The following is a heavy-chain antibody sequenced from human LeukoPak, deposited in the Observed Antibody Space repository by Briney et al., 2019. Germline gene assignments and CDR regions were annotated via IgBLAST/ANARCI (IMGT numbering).Heavy chain of an antibody. CDR2: IHADGNSK. Sequence: GGSLGLSCAASGFPFSSSGMHWVRQAPGKGLEWVTFIHADGNSKYYADSVEGRFTVSRDSPKNTLSLQMNSLRVEDTAVYYCARSLTAREYFQHWGQGTLVTVSS. V-gene: IGHV3-30*02. CDR3: ARSLTAREYFQH. D-gene: IGHD6-6*01. J-gene: IGHJ1*01. CDR1: GFPFSSSG.